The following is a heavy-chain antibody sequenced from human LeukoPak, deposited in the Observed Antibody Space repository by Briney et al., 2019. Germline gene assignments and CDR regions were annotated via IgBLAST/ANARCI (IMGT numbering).Heavy chain of an antibody. CDR3: ARPYGSGSYYKPGNRDAFDI. D-gene: IGHD3-10*01. CDR2: IYPGDSDT. J-gene: IGHJ3*02. V-gene: IGHV5-51*01. CDR1: GYSFTSYW. Sequence: GESLKISCKGSGYSFTSYWIGWVRQMPGKGLEWMGIIYPGDSDTRYSPSFQGQVTISADKSISTAYLQWSSLKASDTAMYYCARPYGSGSYYKPGNRDAFDIWGQGTMVTVSS.